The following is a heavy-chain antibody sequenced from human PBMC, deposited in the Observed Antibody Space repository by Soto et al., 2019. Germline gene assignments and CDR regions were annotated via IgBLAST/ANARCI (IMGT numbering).Heavy chain of an antibody. J-gene: IGHJ6*02. CDR2: ISGSGGST. Sequence: EVQLLESGGGLVQPGGSLRLSCAASGFTFSSYAMSWVRQAPGKGLEWVSAISGSGGSTYYADSVKGRFTISRDNSKNTLYLQMHSLRAEDGAVYYCGKGAWNHLPYYGMDVWGQGTTVTVSS. D-gene: IGHD1-1*01. CDR1: GFTFSSYA. CDR3: GKGAWNHLPYYGMDV. V-gene: IGHV3-23*01.